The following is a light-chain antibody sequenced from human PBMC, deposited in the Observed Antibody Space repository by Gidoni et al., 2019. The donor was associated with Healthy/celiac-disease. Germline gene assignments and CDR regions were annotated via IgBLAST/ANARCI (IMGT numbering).Light chain of an antibody. V-gene: IGKV1-39*01. Sequence: DIHITHSPSSLSASVGDRVTITCRASQSISIYLNWYQQKPGKAPKLLIYAASILQSGVPSRFSGSGSGTDFTLTTSSLQPEDFATYYCQKSYSTQYTFGQGTKLEIK. CDR1: QSISIY. J-gene: IGKJ2*01. CDR3: QKSYSTQYT. CDR2: AAS.